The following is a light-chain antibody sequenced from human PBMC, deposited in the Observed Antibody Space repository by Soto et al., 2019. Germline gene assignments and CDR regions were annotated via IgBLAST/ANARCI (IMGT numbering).Light chain of an antibody. CDR1: QSVSSSY. CDR2: DAS. Sequence: EIVLTQSPATLSLSPGERATLSCGARQSVSSSYLAWYQQKPGLAPRLLIYDASSRAPGIPDRFSGSVSGTDFTLTISRLEPEDFAVYFCQQYGSSRITFGQGTRLEIK. V-gene: IGKV3D-20*01. CDR3: QQYGSSRIT. J-gene: IGKJ5*01.